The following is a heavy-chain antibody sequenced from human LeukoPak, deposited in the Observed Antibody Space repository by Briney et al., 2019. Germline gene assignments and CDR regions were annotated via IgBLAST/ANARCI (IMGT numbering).Heavy chain of an antibody. CDR3: ARAFPVKTYDY. J-gene: IGHJ4*02. V-gene: IGHV3-21*01. CDR2: ISSSSSYI. Sequence: PGGSLRLSCAASGFTFSSYSMTWVRQAPGKGLEWVSSISSSSSYIYYADSVKGRFTISRDNAKNSLYLQMNSLRAEDTAVYYCARAFPVKTYDYWGQGTLVTVSS. CDR1: GFTFSSYS.